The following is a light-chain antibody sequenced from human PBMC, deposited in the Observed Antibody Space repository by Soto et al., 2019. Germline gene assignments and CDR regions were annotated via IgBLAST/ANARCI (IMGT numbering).Light chain of an antibody. J-gene: IGKJ1*01. CDR1: QGIRND. CDR3: QKYNSALWT. Sequence: IQMTQSPSSLSASVGDRVTITCRASQGIRNDLGWYQQKPGTVPKLLISAASTLQTGVPSRFSGGGSGTDFTLTISSLQPEDVATYYCQKYNSALWTFGQGTKVDIK. V-gene: IGKV1-27*01. CDR2: AAS.